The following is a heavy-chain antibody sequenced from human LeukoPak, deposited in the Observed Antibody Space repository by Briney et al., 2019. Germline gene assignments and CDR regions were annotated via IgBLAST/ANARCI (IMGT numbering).Heavy chain of an antibody. V-gene: IGHV4-39*01. CDR2: IYYSGST. Sequence: SETLSLTCTVSGGSISSSSYYWGWIRQPPGKGLEWIGSIYYSGSTYYNPSLKSRVTISVDTSKNQFSLKLSSVTAADTAVYYCASTVTTVRRRIECFDYWGQGTLVTVSS. D-gene: IGHD4-11*01. CDR3: ASTVTTVRRRIECFDY. CDR1: GGSISSSSYY. J-gene: IGHJ4*02.